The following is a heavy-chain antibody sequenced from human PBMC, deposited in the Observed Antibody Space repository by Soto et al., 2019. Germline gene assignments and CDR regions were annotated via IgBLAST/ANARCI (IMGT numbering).Heavy chain of an antibody. CDR1: GGSISSYY. J-gene: IGHJ3*02. D-gene: IGHD3-9*01. CDR2: IYYSGST. V-gene: IGHV4-59*08. CDR3: ARLLYYDILTGYYNGAFDI. Sequence: SETLSLTCTVSGGSISSYYWSWIRQPPGKGLEWIGYIYYSGSTNYNPSLKSRVTISVDTSKNQFSLKLSSVTAADTAVYYCARLLYYDILTGYYNGAFDIWGQGTRVTVSS.